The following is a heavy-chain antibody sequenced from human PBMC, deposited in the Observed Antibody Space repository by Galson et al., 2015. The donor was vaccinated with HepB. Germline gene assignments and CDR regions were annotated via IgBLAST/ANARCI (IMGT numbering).Heavy chain of an antibody. CDR2: MNPNSGNT. V-gene: IGHV1-8*01. CDR3: ARKRVIGKYYYYYYMDV. D-gene: IGHD2/OR15-2a*01. J-gene: IGHJ6*03. Sequence: SVKVSCKASGYTFTSYDINWVRQATGQGLEWMGWMNPNSGNTGYAQKFQGRVTMTRNTSISTAYMELSSLRSEDTAVYYCARKRVIGKYYYYYYMDVWGKGTTVTVSS. CDR1: GYTFTSYD.